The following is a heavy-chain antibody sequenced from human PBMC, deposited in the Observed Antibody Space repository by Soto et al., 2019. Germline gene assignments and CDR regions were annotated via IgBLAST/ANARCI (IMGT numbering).Heavy chain of an antibody. D-gene: IGHD3-10*01. V-gene: IGHV1-69*10. CDR3: ARFRGSYGMDV. Sequence: SVKVSCKASGYTFTSYGISWVRQAPGQGLEWMGWIIPILGIPNYAQKFQGRVTITADKSTSTAYMELSSLRSEDTAVYYCARFRGSYGMDVWGQGTTVTVSS. CDR2: IIPILGIP. CDR1: GYTFTSYG. J-gene: IGHJ6*02.